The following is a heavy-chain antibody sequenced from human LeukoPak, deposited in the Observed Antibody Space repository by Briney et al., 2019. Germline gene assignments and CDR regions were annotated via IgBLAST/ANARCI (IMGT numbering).Heavy chain of an antibody. Sequence: SETLSLTCAVYGGSFSGYYWSWIRQPPGKGLEWIGEINHSGSTNYNPSLKSRVTISVDTSKNQFSLKLSSVTAADTAVYYCARGRLDSSIHGYYFDYWGQGTLVTVSS. CDR2: INHSGST. D-gene: IGHD2-2*01. CDR1: GGSFSGYY. CDR3: ARGRLDSSIHGYYFDY. J-gene: IGHJ4*02. V-gene: IGHV4-34*01.